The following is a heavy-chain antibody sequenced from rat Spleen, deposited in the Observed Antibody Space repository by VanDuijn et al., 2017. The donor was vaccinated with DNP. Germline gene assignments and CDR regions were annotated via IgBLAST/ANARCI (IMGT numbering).Heavy chain of an antibody. CDR3: ARGVYGGYLYFDY. CDR1: GFTFNDYW. J-gene: IGHJ2*01. CDR2: TIGSGGNS. D-gene: IGHD1-11*01. V-gene: IGHV5-31*01. Sequence: EVQLVESGGDLVQPGKSLKLSCVASGFTFNDYWMTWIRQVPGKGLAWVASTIGSGGNSYYPDSLKGQFTISRDNAKNTLYLQMNSLRSEDTATYYCARGVYGGYLYFDYWGQGVMVTVSS.